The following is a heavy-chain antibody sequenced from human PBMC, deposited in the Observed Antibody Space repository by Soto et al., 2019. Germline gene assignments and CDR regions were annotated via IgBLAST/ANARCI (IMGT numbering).Heavy chain of an antibody. CDR1: GYSFTSYW. Sequence: GESLKISCKGSGYSFTSYWISWVRQMPGKGLEWMGRIDPSDSYTNYSPSFQGHVTISADKSISTAYLQWSSLKASDTAMYYCARRASSGGAVVRGYYYYGMYVCGQGTTGTVS. V-gene: IGHV5-10-1*01. CDR2: IDPSDSYT. D-gene: IGHD3-10*01. J-gene: IGHJ6*02. CDR3: ARRASSGGAVVRGYYYYGMYV.